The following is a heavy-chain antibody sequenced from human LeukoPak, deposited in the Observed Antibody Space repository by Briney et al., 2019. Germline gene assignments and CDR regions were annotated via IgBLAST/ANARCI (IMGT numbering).Heavy chain of an antibody. D-gene: IGHD6-13*01. CDR3: ARATEAHSWRTRYYDYYMDV. V-gene: IGHV4-61*02. J-gene: IGHJ6*03. CDR1: GGSISSGSYY. Sequence: SETLSLTCTVSGGSISSGSYYWSWIRQPAGKGLEWIGRIYTSGSTNYNPSLKSRVTISVDTSKNLFSLKLRSVTAADTAVYYCARATEAHSWRTRYYDYYMDVWGKGTTVTVSS. CDR2: IYTSGST.